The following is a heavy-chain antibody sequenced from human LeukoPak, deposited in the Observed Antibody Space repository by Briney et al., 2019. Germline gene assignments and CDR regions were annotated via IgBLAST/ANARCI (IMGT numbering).Heavy chain of an antibody. Sequence: GGSLRLSCAASGFTFSSYAMPWVRQAPGKGLEWVAVISYDGSNKYYSDSVKGRFTISRDNSKNTLYLQMNSLRTGDTAVYYCAREYGDYDAFDIWGQGTMVTVSS. CDR2: ISYDGSNK. D-gene: IGHD4-17*01. CDR1: GFTFSSYA. V-gene: IGHV3-30-3*01. CDR3: AREYGDYDAFDI. J-gene: IGHJ3*02.